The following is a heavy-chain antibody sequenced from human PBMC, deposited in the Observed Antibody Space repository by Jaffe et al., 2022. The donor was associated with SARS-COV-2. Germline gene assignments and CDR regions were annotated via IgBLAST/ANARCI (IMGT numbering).Heavy chain of an antibody. V-gene: IGHV4-34*01. Sequence: QVQLQQWGAGLLKPSETLSLTCGVYGGPFSTYFWNWLRQPPGKGLEWIGEIDHSGTTHYNPSLKSRVTISEDSSKNQFSLKLRSVTAADTAVYYCASGTGYWGQGTLVTVSS. CDR2: IDHSGTT. J-gene: IGHJ4*02. CDR3: ASGTGY. CDR1: GGPFSTYF.